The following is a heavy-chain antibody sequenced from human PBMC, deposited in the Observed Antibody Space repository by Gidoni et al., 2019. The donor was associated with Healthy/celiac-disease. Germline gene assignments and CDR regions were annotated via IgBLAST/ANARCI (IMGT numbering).Heavy chain of an antibody. CDR2: ISSSGSTI. CDR3: ARDQNYYGSGSYYGPPYNWFDP. J-gene: IGHJ5*02. Sequence: QVQLVESGGGLVKPGGSLRLSCAAYGFTFSYYYMSLIRQAPGKGLEWVSYISSSGSTIYYADSVKGRFTISRDNAKNSLYLQMNSLRAEDTAVYYCARDQNYYGSGSYYGPPYNWFDPWGQGTLVTVSS. V-gene: IGHV3-11*01. CDR1: GFTFSYYY. D-gene: IGHD3-10*01.